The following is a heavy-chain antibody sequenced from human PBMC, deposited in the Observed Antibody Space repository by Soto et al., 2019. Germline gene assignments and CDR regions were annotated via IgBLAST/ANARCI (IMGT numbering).Heavy chain of an antibody. J-gene: IGHJ5*02. CDR1: GFTFSSYA. CDR3: AKSWLDSSSPPGWFDP. CDR2: ISGSGGST. D-gene: IGHD6-13*01. V-gene: IGHV3-23*01. Sequence: GGSLRLSCAASGFTFSSYAMSWVRQAPGKGLEWVSAISGSGGSTYYADSVKGRFTISRDNSKNTLYLQMNSLRAEDTAVYYCAKSWLDSSSPPGWFDPWGQGTLVTVSS.